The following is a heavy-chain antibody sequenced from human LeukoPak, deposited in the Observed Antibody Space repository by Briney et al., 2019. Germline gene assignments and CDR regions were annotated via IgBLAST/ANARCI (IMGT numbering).Heavy chain of an antibody. CDR1: GGTFSSYA. D-gene: IGHD1/OR15-1a*01. Sequence: SVTVSCTASGGTFSSYAISWVRQAPGRGLEWMGGIIPIFGTANYAQKFQGRVTITADESTSTAYMELSSLRSEDTAVYYCATIAFDYWGQGTLVTVSS. CDR3: ATIAFDY. CDR2: IIPIFGTA. J-gene: IGHJ4*02. V-gene: IGHV1-69*01.